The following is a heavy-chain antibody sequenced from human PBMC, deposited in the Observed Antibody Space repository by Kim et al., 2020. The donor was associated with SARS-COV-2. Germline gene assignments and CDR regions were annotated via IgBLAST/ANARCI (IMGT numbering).Heavy chain of an antibody. D-gene: IGHD5-12*01. CDR3: AKARGYSGYEYYFDY. V-gene: IGHV3-9*01. CDR1: GFTFDDYA. CDR2: ISWNSGSI. Sequence: GGSLRLSCAASGFTFDDYAMHWVRQAPGKGLEWVSGISWNSGSIGYADSVKGRFTISRDNAKNSLYLQMNSLRAEDTALYYCAKARGYSGYEYYFDYWGQGTLVTVSS. J-gene: IGHJ4*02.